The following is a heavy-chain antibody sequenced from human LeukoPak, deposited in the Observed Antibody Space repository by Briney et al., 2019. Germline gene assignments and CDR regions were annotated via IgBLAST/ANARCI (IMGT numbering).Heavy chain of an antibody. CDR3: ARGGLGIVPLYYYYGMDV. D-gene: IGHD1-26*01. J-gene: IGHJ6*02. CDR1: GYTFTGYY. Sequence: GASVKVSCKASGYTFTGYYMHWVRQAPGQGLEWMGWINPNSGGTNYAQKFQGRVTMTRDTSTSTIYMELSSLRSEDTAVYYCARGGLGIVPLYYYYGMDVWGQGTTVTVSS. V-gene: IGHV1-2*02. CDR2: INPNSGGT.